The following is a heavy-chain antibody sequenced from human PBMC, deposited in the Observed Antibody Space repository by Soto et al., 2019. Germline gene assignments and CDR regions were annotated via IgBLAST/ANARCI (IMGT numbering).Heavy chain of an antibody. CDR1: GLIVSNNY. D-gene: IGHD2-15*01. CDR2: LYSGGTT. J-gene: IGHJ5*02. V-gene: IGHV3-53*01. Sequence: LRLSCAASGLIVSNNYMSWVRQAPGKGLEWVSILYSGGTTYYADSVKGRFTFSRDNSENTVFLQMNNLRVEDTAVYYCVRDRGGSYWLDPWGQGTLVTVSS. CDR3: VRDRGGSYWLDP.